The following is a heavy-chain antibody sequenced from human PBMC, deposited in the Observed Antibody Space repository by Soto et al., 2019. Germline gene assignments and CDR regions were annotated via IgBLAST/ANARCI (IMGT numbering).Heavy chain of an antibody. D-gene: IGHD4-17*01. CDR1: GGSISSSSYY. V-gene: IGHV4-39*01. CDR2: IYYSGST. J-gene: IGHJ6*02. Sequence: QLQLQESGPGLVKPSETLSLTCTVSGGSISSSSYYWGWIRQPPGKGLEWIGSIYYSGSTYYNPSLKSRVTISVDTSKNQFSLKLSSVTAADTAVYYCARLNLAYDYGDYVLVHNEYYYGMDVWGQGTTVTVSS. CDR3: ARLNLAYDYGDYVLVHNEYYYGMDV.